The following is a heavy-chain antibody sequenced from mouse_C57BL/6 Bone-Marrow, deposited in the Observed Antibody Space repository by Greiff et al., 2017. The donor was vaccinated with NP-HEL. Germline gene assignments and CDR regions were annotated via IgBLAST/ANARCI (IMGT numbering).Heavy chain of an antibody. V-gene: IGHV1-64*01. CDR3: ATRSSSAWFAY. D-gene: IGHD1-1*01. CDR1: GYTFTSYW. J-gene: IGHJ3*01. CDR2: IHPNSGST. Sequence: SGAELVKPGASVKLSCKASGYTFTSYWMHWVKQRPGQGLEWIGMIHPNSGSTNYNEKFKSKATLTVDKSSSTAYMQLSSLTSEDSAVYYCATRSSSAWFAYWGQGTLVTVSA.